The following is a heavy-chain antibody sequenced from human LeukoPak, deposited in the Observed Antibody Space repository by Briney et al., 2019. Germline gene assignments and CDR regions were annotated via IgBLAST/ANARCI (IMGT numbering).Heavy chain of an antibody. CDR1: GFTFSTYS. V-gene: IGHV3-21*01. CDR3: ATSRVFDY. CDR2: IFSSSGFI. J-gene: IGHJ4*02. Sequence: GGSLRLSCAASGFTFSTYSMNWVRQAPGKGLEWVSSIFSSSGFISYADAVKGRFTISRDNSKETLYLEMNSLRVEDTAIYYCATSRVFDYWGQGTLVAVSS.